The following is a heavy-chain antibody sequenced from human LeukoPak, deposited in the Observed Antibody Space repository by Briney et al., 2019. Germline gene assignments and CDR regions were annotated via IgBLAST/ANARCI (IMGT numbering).Heavy chain of an antibody. CDR2: IKSKTDGGTT. CDR1: WFTFSNAW. J-gene: IGHJ4*02. Sequence: GGSLRLSCAASWFTFSNAWMSWVRQAPGKGLEWVGRIKSKTDGGTTDYAAPVKGRFTISRDDSKNTLYLQMNSLKTYDPAVYYCTSLADDYGDYAAWGQGTLVTVSS. V-gene: IGHV3-15*01. D-gene: IGHD4-17*01. CDR3: TSLADDYGDYAA.